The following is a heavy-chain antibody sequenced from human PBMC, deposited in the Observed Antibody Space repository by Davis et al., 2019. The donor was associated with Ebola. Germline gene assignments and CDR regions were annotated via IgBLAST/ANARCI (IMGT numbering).Heavy chain of an antibody. CDR2: INGGGTST. CDR1: GFVFSSYA. V-gene: IGHV3-23*01. CDR3: AKDRGGTTNSWA. Sequence: PGGSLRLSCAASGFVFSSYAVSWVRQAPGKGLEWVSTINGGGTSTYYADSVKGRFTVSRDNSKNTLSLQMTSLRAEDTAVYYCAKDRGGTTNSWAWGQGTLVTVSS. D-gene: IGHD2-2*01. J-gene: IGHJ5*02.